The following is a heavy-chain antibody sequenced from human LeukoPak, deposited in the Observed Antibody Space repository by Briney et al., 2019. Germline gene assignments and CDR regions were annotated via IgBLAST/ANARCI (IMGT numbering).Heavy chain of an antibody. V-gene: IGHV1-2*02. CDR3: ARDHCNSNGCYEDYYDGMDV. J-gene: IGHJ6*02. Sequence: GAAVKVSCKASGYTFTGYYMHWVRQAPGQGLEWMGWINPNSGGTENAQKFQGRVTMTRDTSISTAYMELSRLRSDETAMYYCARDHCNSNGCYEDYYDGMDVWGQGTTVTVSS. CDR2: INPNSGGT. D-gene: IGHD2-2*01. CDR1: GYTFTGYY.